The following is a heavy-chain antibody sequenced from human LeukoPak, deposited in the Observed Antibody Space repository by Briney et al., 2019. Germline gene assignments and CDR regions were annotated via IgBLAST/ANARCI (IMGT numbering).Heavy chain of an antibody. CDR1: EFSVGGNY. J-gene: IGHJ4*02. CDR3: TTILFY. Sequence: GGSLRLSCAASEFSVGGNYMTWVRQAPGKGLEWVSLIYSGGSTYYADSVKGRFTISRDNSKNTAYLQMNSLKTDDTAVYYCTTILFYWGQGTLVTVSS. D-gene: IGHD2/OR15-2a*01. CDR2: IYSGGST. V-gene: IGHV3-66*01.